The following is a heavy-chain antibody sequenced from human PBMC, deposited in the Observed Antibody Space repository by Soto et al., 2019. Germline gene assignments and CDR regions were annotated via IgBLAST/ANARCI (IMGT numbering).Heavy chain of an antibody. CDR1: GYTFDRYG. Sequence: QVQLVQSGAEVKKPGASVKVSCKASGYTFDRYGISWVRQAPGQGLEWMGWISTYNGNTNYAQKLKGRVTMTTDTFTSTAYMELRSLTSDDTAVYYCAREGYCSSGSCALYSHEYFGMDVW. D-gene: IGHD2-15*01. CDR3: AREGYCSSGSCALYSHEYFGMDV. CDR2: ISTYNGNT. V-gene: IGHV1-18*01. J-gene: IGHJ6*01.